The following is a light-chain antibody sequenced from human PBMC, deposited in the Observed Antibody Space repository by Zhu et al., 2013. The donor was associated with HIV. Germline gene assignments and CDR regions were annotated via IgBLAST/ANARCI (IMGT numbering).Light chain of an antibody. CDR2: GAS. J-gene: IGKJ1*01. CDR3: QQYNNWPPR. Sequence: EIVLTQSPGTLSLSPGERATLSCRASQSISNNYLAWYQQKPGQAPKLLIYGASTRATGIPARFSGSGSGTEFTLTISSLQSEDFAVYYCQQYNNWPPRFGQGTKVEIK. CDR1: QSISNN. V-gene: IGKV3-15*01.